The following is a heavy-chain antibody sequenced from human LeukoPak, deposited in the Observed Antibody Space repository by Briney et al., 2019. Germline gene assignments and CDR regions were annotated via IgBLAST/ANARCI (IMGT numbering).Heavy chain of an antibody. CDR3: ASTAAAGTEGY. CDR2: INHSGST. CDR1: GGSFSGYY. V-gene: IGHV4-34*01. D-gene: IGHD6-13*01. J-gene: IGHJ4*02. Sequence: PSETLSLTRAVYGGSFSGYYWSWIRQPPGKGLEWIGEINHSGSTNHNPSLKSRVTISVDTSKNQFSLKLSSVTAADTAVYYCASTAAAGTEGYWGQGTLVTV.